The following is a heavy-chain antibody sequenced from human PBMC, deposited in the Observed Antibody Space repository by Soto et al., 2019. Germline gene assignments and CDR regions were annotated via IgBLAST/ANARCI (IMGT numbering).Heavy chain of an antibody. D-gene: IGHD1-26*01. CDR2: IYYSGST. Sequence: SETLSLTCTVSGGSISSYYGSWIRQPPGKGLEWIGYIYYSGSTNYSTSLKSRLTISKDTSKNQLALTMTNMGPVDTATYYCARTLVGATHISHSYFDCWGQGTLVTVSS. CDR3: ARTLVGATHISHSYFDC. CDR1: GGSISSYY. J-gene: IGHJ4*02. V-gene: IGHV4-59*01.